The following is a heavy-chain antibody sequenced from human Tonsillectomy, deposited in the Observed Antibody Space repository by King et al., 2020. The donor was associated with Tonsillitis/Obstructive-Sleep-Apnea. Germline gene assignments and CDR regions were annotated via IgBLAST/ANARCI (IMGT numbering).Heavy chain of an antibody. Sequence: VQLVESGGGVVQPGRSLRLSCAASGFTFSSYGMHWVRQAPGKGLEWGAVTSYDGTKKYYADSVKGRFTISRDNSKNRVNLQMNSLRADDTAVYYCAKAGHHASGSFSNWGPGTLVTVSS. J-gene: IGHJ4*02. CDR3: AKAGHHASGSFSN. CDR1: GFTFSSYG. D-gene: IGHD1-26*01. V-gene: IGHV3-30*18. CDR2: TSYDGTKK.